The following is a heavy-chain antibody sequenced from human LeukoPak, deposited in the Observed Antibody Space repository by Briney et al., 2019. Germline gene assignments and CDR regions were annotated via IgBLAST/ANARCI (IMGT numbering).Heavy chain of an antibody. J-gene: IGHJ4*02. D-gene: IGHD3-16*02. CDR3: ARVRLSRLGVHYFDY. V-gene: IGHV3-66*01. CDR2: TYSGGVT. CDR1: GFTVSSNY. Sequence: PGESLRLSCAASGFTVSSNYMNWVRQVPGKGLEWVSVTYSGGVTDYADSVKGRFTISRDDSKNTVYLQMSSLRVEDTAVYYCARVRLSRLGVHYFDYWGQGTLVTVSS.